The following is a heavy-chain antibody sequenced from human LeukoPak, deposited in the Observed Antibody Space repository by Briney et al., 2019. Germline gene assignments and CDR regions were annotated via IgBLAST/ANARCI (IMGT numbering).Heavy chain of an antibody. J-gene: IGHJ4*02. V-gene: IGHV3-66*01. Sequence: SGGSLRLSCAASGFTVGNNHMNWARQAPGKELEWVSLIYSGGNTQYADSVKGRFIIFRDSSKNTLYLQMNSLRVEDTAVYYCATRAVAAPYWGQGTLVTVSS. CDR3: ATRAVAAPY. CDR2: IYSGGNT. D-gene: IGHD6-19*01. CDR1: GFTVGNNH.